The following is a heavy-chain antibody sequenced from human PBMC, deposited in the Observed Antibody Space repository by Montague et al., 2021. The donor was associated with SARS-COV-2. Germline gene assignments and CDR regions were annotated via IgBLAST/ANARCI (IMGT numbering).Heavy chain of an antibody. CDR2: ISNDDSNH. D-gene: IGHD1-26*01. CDR1: RPPFNGYA. CDR3: AREGYRSGSFYIDY. J-gene: IGHJ4*01. V-gene: IGHV3-30*04. Sequence: SLRLSCAAPRPPFNGYAMYWVRQAPGKGLEWLTFISNDDSNHRYADSVKGRFTISRDNSKNTLYLQMDSLRPEDTAVYYCAREGYRSGSFYIDYWGQGTLVTVSS.